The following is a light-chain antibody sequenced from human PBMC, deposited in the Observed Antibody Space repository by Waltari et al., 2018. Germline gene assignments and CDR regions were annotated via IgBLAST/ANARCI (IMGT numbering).Light chain of an antibody. J-gene: IGLJ3*02. V-gene: IGLV4-69*01. CDR1: SGHSSNV. Sequence: QLVLTQSPSASASLGASVKLTCTLSSGHSSNVIAWHQQQPEKGPRYLMKVNSDGSHSKGDNIPARFSGSSSGAEHYLTISSLQSEDEADYYCQTGGHGTWVFGGGTKLTVL. CDR3: QTGGHGTWV. CDR2: VNSDGSH.